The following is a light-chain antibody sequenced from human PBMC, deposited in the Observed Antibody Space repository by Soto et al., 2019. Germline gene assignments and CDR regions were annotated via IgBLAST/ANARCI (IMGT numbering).Light chain of an antibody. V-gene: IGKV1-5*03. CDR1: QSIINW. J-gene: IGKJ2*01. CDR3: QQYHTYPHT. Sequence: DIQMTQSPPTLSASVGDRVTITCRASQSIINWLAWYQQKPGKTPKVLIYKTSTLESGVPSRFSGSGFGTEFTLTISSLQPDDFATYYCQQYHTYPHTFGQGTKLEIK. CDR2: KTS.